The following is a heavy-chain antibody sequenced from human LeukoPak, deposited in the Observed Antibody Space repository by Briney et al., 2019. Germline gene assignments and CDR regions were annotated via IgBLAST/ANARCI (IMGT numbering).Heavy chain of an antibody. V-gene: IGHV3-23*01. D-gene: IGHD5-12*01. CDR3: AKEYSGYDFDY. Sequence: GGSLRLSCAASGFTLRSYDMSWVRQAPGKGLEWVAATSGSGGNTYYADSVKGRFTISRDNSKNTLYLQMNSLRAEDTAVYYCAKEYSGYDFDYWGQGTLVTVSS. J-gene: IGHJ4*02. CDR2: TSGSGGNT. CDR1: GFTLRSYD.